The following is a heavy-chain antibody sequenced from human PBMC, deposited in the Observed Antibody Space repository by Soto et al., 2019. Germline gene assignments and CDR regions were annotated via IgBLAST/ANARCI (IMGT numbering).Heavy chain of an antibody. Sequence: ASVKVSCKASGYTFTSYAMHWVRQAPGQRLERMGWINAGNGNTKYSQKFQGRVTITRDTSASTAYMELSSLRSEDTAVYYCARDRRSYKRGYSYGTDYWGQGTLVTVSS. V-gene: IGHV1-3*01. J-gene: IGHJ4*02. CDR1: GYTFTSYA. CDR3: ARDRRSYKRGYSYGTDY. CDR2: INAGNGNT. D-gene: IGHD5-18*01.